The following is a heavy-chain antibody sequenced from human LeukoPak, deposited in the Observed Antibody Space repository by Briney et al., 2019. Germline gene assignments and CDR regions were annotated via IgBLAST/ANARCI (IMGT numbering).Heavy chain of an antibody. D-gene: IGHD3-10*01. J-gene: IGHJ4*02. Sequence: GSLRLSCAASGFTFSSYAMSWVRQAPGKGLEWVSAISGSGGSTYYADSVKGRFTISRDNSKNTLYLQMNSLRAEDTAVYYYAKQSPFTMVRGAVDYWGQGTLVTVSS. CDR1: GFTFSSYA. CDR2: ISGSGGST. CDR3: AKQSPFTMVRGAVDY. V-gene: IGHV3-23*01.